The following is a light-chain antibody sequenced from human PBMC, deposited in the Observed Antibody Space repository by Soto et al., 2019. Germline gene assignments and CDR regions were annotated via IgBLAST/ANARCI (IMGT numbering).Light chain of an antibody. CDR3: QQYGSSPWT. J-gene: IGKJ1*01. CDR2: GAS. V-gene: IGKV3-20*01. Sequence: EIVLTQSPGTLSLSPGERATLSCRASQSVSSSHLAWYQQKPGQAPRLLIYGASRRATGIPDRFSGSGSGTDFTLTISRLEPEDFAVYYCQQYGSSPWTFGLGTKVEIK. CDR1: QSVSSSH.